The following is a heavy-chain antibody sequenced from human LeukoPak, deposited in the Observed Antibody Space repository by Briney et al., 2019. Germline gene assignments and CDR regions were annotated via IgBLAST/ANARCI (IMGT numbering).Heavy chain of an antibody. CDR1: GFTFGNYA. V-gene: IGHV3-9*01. CDR2: ISWNGDTI. D-gene: IGHD6-19*01. J-gene: IGHJ4*02. Sequence: GGSLRLSSAASGFTFGNYAMHRVRQAPGKGLEWVSGISWNGDTIDYAYSVKGRFTISRDNAENSLYLQMNSLRTDDTALYYCAKFGGSGWSRGPYFDYWGQGTVVTVSS. CDR3: AKFGGSGWSRGPYFDY.